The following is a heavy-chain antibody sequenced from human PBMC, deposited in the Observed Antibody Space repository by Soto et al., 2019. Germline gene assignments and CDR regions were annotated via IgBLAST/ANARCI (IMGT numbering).Heavy chain of an antibody. Sequence: QVQLVESGGGVVQPGRSLRLSCAASGFTFSSYGVHWVRQAPGKGLESVAVISYDGSNKYYADSVKGRFTISRDNSKNTLYLLMNSLRAEDTAVYYCAKVGGGSSWFWYFDLWGRGTLVTVSS. J-gene: IGHJ2*01. CDR1: GFTFSSYG. V-gene: IGHV3-30*18. CDR3: AKVGGGSSWFWYFDL. D-gene: IGHD6-13*01. CDR2: ISYDGSNK.